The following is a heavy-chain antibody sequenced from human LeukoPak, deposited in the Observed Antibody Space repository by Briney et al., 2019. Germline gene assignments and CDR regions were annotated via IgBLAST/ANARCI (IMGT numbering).Heavy chain of an antibody. CDR2: IRYDGSNK. V-gene: IGHV3-30*02. Sequence: GGSLRLSCAASGFTFSSYGMHWVRQAPGKGLEWVAFIRYDGSNKYYADSVKGRFIISRDNSKNTLYLQMNSLRAEDTAVYYCARSEITMVRGVQYYYYGMDAWGQGTTVTVSS. CDR3: ARSEITMVRGVQYYYYGMDA. D-gene: IGHD3-10*01. CDR1: GFTFSSYG. J-gene: IGHJ6*02.